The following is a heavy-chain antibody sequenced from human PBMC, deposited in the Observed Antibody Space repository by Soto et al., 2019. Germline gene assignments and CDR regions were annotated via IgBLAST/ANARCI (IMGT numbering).Heavy chain of an antibody. CDR1: GSRFSNYV. CDR2: IIPIFNST. J-gene: IGHJ4*02. CDR3: AREGRGKKAGYNGLVSLGY. Sequence: ASVKVSCKVSGSRFSNYVISWVRQAPGHGLEWLGRIIPIFNSTKYAQSFQGRVTITADKSTSTASLELSSLRSDDTAVYYCAREGRGKKAGYNGLVSLGYWGQGTLVTSPQ. D-gene: IGHD2-2*02. V-gene: IGHV1-69*06.